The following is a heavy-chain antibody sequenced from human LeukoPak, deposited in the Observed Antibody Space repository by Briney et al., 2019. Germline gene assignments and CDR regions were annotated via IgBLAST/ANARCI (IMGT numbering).Heavy chain of an antibody. CDR2: ISAYNGNT. V-gene: IGHV1-18*01. D-gene: IGHD2-2*01. CDR1: GYTFTSYG. Sequence: ASVKVSFKGSGYTFTSYGISWVRQAPAQGLEWMGWISAYNGNTNYAQKLHGRVTMTTDTSTSKAYMELRSLRSDDTAVYYCAGSTGYGSSWYYFDYWGQGTLVTVS. CDR3: AGSTGYGSSWYYFDY. J-gene: IGHJ4*02.